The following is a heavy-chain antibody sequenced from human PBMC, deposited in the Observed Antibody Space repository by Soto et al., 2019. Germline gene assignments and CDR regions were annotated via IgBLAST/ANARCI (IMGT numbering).Heavy chain of an antibody. CDR2: INHSGST. D-gene: IGHD3-10*01. CDR1: GGSFSGYY. CDR3: ARGVAGPGSGSAGFDP. Sequence: SETLSLTCAVYGGSFSGYYWSWIRQPPGKGLEWIGEINHSGSTNYNPSLKSRVTISVDTSKNQFSLKLSSVTAADTAVYYCARGVAGPGSGSAGFDPWGQGTLVTVSS. J-gene: IGHJ5*02. V-gene: IGHV4-34*01.